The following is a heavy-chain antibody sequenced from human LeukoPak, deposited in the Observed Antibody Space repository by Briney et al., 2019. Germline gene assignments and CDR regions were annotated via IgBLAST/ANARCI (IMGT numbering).Heavy chain of an antibody. D-gene: IGHD3-22*01. CDR2: IYYSGST. V-gene: IGHV4-39*02. CDR1: GGSIRSGSHY. CDR3: AKRDDSGGNLVDL. Sequence: SETLSLTCTVSGGSIRSGSHYWAWIRQPPGKGLEWIGSIYYSGSTYYNPSLENRVTISIDTSKNHFSLKLSSLSAADTSVYYWAKRDDSGGNLVDLWGQGTLVTVS. J-gene: IGHJ4*02.